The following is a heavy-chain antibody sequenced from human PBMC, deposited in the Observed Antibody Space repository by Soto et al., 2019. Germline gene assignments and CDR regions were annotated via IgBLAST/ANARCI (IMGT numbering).Heavy chain of an antibody. CDR3: ARGGVSTRTFDY. D-gene: IGHD3-3*01. Sequence: XESLKISCRGSGYNFAGYWIAWVRQMPGKGLELMGIIYPSDSDTRYRPSFQGQVTISADKSISSAYLQWSSLRASDTAMYYCARGGVSTRTFDYWGQGTPVTVSS. CDR1: GYNFAGYW. CDR2: IYPSDSDT. V-gene: IGHV5-51*01. J-gene: IGHJ4*02.